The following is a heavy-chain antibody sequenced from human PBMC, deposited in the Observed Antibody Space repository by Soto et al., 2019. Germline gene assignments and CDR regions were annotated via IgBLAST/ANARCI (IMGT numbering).Heavy chain of an antibody. Sequence: QVQLQQSGPGLVKPSQTLSLTCAISGDSVSTNSATWDWTRQSPSRGLEWLGRTYYRSKWENDYAVSMKGRITISPDTSNNQFSLQLNSVTPDDTAVYYCARLIGNSWLDSWGQGTLVTVSS. CDR1: GDSVSTNSAT. CDR3: ARLIGNSWLDS. D-gene: IGHD2-8*01. J-gene: IGHJ5*01. V-gene: IGHV6-1*01. CDR2: TYYRSKWEN.